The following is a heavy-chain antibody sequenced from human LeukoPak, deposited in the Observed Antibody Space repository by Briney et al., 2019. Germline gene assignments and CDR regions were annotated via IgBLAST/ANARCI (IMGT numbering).Heavy chain of an antibody. CDR1: GYTFSNYY. V-gene: IGHV1-46*01. CDR3: ARDTSTNGVCYIP. Sequence: ASVKVSCKASGYTFSNYYMHWVRQAPGKGLEWMGIITPRGGSTSYAQKFQGRVTMTRDTSKSTVYMELSSLRSEDTAVYYYARDTSTNGVCYIPWGQGTLVTVSS. J-gene: IGHJ5*02. CDR2: ITPRGGST. D-gene: IGHD2-8*01.